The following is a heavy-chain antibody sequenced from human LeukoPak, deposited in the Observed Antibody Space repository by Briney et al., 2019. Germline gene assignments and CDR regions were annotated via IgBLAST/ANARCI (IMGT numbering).Heavy chain of an antibody. V-gene: IGHV3-33*01. D-gene: IGHD1-26*01. CDR3: ARDVSWASAFDI. CDR2: IWYDGSNK. J-gene: IGHJ3*02. Sequence: GGSLRLSCAASGFTFSSYGMHRVRQAPGKGLEWVAVIWYDGSNKYYADSVKGRFTISRDNSKNTLYLQMNSLRAEDTAVYYCARDVSWASAFDIWGQGTMVTVSS. CDR1: GFTFSSYG.